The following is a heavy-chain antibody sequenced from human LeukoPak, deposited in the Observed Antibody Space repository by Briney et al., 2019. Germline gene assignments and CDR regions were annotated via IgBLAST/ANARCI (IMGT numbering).Heavy chain of an antibody. CDR1: GFAVNTKF. J-gene: IGHJ4*02. D-gene: IGHD3-16*01. V-gene: IGHV3-53*01. Sequence: GGSLRLSCAASGFAVNTKFMHWVRQAPGKGLEWISVIYSGGLTYYADSVEGRFTISRDNSKNTLYLHMNSLRAEDTAVYCCARDEVTSGGGLESWGQGTLVIVSS. CDR2: IYSGGLT. CDR3: ARDEVTSGGGLES.